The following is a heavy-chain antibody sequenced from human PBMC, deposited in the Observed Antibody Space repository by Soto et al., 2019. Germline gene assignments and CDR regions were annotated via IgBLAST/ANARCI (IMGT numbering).Heavy chain of an antibody. J-gene: IGHJ4*02. CDR1: GFTFSSYA. Sequence: EVQLLESGGGLVQPGGSLRLSCAASGFTFSSYAMSWVRQAPGKGLEWVSAISGSGGSTYYADSVKGRFTISRDNSKNTLYLQINSLSAEDTAVYYCANPWGAARRFVYYWGQGTLVTVSS. CDR2: ISGSGGST. D-gene: IGHD6-6*01. V-gene: IGHV3-23*01. CDR3: ANPWGAARRFVYY.